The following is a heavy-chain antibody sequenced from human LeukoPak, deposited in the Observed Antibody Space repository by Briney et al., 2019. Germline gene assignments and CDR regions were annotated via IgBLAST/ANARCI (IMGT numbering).Heavy chain of an antibody. CDR3: ARNLGYCSGGSCYTGRAFDI. J-gene: IGHJ3*02. CDR1: GGTFSSYA. D-gene: IGHD2-15*01. CDR2: IIPIFGTA. Sequence: SVKVSCKASGGTFSSYAISWVRQAPGQGLEWMGGIIPIFGTANYAQKFQGRVTITTDESTSTAYMELSSLRSEDTAVYYCARNLGYCSGGSCYTGRAFDIWGQGTMVTVSS. V-gene: IGHV1-69*05.